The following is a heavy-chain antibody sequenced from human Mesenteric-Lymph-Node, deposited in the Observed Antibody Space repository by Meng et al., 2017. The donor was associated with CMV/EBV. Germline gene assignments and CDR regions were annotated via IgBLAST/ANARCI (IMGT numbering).Heavy chain of an antibody. CDR3: ANRGWPYYFDS. D-gene: IGHD2-15*01. CDR1: GFTVSTNY. CDR2: IYSGGTT. Sequence: GGSLRLSCAASGFTVSTNYMSWVRQAPGKGLEWVSVIYSGGTTYYADSVKGRFTISRDDSKNTLYLQINSLRAEDTAVYYCANRGWPYYFDSWGQGTLVTVSS. V-gene: IGHV3-53*01. J-gene: IGHJ4*02.